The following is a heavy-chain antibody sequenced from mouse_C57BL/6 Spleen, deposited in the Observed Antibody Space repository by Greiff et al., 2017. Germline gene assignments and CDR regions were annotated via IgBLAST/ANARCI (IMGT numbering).Heavy chain of an antibody. V-gene: IGHV10-1*01. Sequence: EVQLVESGGGLVQPKGSLKLSCAASGFSFNTYAMNWVRQAPGKGLEWVARIRSKSNNYATYYADSVKDRFPIARDDSESMLYLQMNNLKTEDTAMYYCVRLRDDGYSYFDYCGQGTTLTVSS. CDR2: IRSKSNNYAT. CDR1: GFSFNTYA. J-gene: IGHJ2*01. D-gene: IGHD2-3*01. CDR3: VRLRDDGYSYFDY.